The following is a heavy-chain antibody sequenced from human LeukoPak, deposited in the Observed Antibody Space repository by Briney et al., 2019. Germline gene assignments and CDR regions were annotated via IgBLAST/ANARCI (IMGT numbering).Heavy chain of an antibody. CDR1: GGSFSGYY. Sequence: SETLSLTCAVYGGSFSGYYWSWIRQPPGKGLGWIGEINHSGSTNYNPSLKSRVTISVDTSKNQFSLKLSSVTAADTAVYYCARTTGYYDSSGYGYWGQGTLVTVSS. V-gene: IGHV4-34*01. CDR3: ARTTGYYDSSGYGY. D-gene: IGHD3-22*01. J-gene: IGHJ4*02. CDR2: INHSGST.